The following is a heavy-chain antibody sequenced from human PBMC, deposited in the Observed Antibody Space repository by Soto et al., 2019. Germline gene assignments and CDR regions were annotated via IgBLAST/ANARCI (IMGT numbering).Heavy chain of an antibody. Sequence: QVTLKESGPMLVRPTEPLTLACSVSGFSLFNTRVGVTWIRQPPGKALEWLAHIFSNDEKAYNTSLKTRLTISKDTSKSQVVLTMTSVATWDTATYSCAHIGPDYYDILTGQSINFEYWGQVTLVTVSS. V-gene: IGHV2-26*01. J-gene: IGHJ4*02. D-gene: IGHD3-9*01. CDR1: GFSLFNTRVG. CDR2: IFSNDEK. CDR3: AHIGPDYYDILTGQSINFEY.